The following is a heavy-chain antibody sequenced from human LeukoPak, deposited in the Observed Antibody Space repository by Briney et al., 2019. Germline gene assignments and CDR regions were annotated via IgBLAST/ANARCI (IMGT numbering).Heavy chain of an antibody. Sequence: SETLSLTCTVSGGSISSSSYYWGWIRQPPGTGLEWIGSIYYSGSTYYNPSLKSRVTISVDTSKNQFSLKLSSVTAADTAVYYCARGSRYCSGGSCPNWFDPWGQGTLVTVSS. J-gene: IGHJ5*02. V-gene: IGHV4-39*07. D-gene: IGHD2-15*01. CDR1: GGSISSSSYY. CDR2: IYYSGST. CDR3: ARGSRYCSGGSCPNWFDP.